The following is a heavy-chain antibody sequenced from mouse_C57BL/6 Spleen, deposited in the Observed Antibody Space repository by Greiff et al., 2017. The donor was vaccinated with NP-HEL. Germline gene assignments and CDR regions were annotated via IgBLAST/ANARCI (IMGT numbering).Heavy chain of an antibody. J-gene: IGHJ1*03. Sequence: VQLQQSGPELVKPGASVKISCKASGYTFTDYYMNWVKQSHGKSLEWIGDINPNNGGTSYNQKFKGKATLTVDKSSSTAYMELRSLTSEDSAVYYCARSDYYGSSEYFDVWGTGTTVTVSS. CDR1: GYTFTDYY. D-gene: IGHD1-1*01. V-gene: IGHV1-26*01. CDR2: INPNNGGT. CDR3: ARSDYYGSSEYFDV.